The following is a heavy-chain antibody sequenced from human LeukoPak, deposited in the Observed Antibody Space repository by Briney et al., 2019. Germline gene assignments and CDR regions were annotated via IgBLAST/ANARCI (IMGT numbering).Heavy chain of an antibody. D-gene: IGHD3-3*01. J-gene: IGHJ4*02. Sequence: ASGKVSCKASGYTFTGYYMHWVRQAPGQGLEWVGWINPNSGGTNYAQKFQGRVTMTRDTSISTAYMELSRLRSDDTAVYYCARKTDHYDFWSGYYTAIDYWGQGTLVTVSS. V-gene: IGHV1-2*02. CDR3: ARKTDHYDFWSGYYTAIDY. CDR1: GYTFTGYY. CDR2: INPNSGGT.